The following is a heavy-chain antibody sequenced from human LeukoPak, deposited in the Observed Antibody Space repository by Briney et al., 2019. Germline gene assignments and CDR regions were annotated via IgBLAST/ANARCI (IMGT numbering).Heavy chain of an antibody. Sequence: PSETLSLTCAVYGGSFSGYYWSWIRRPPGKGLEWIGEINHSGSTNYNPSLKSRVTISVDTSKNQFSLKLRSVTAADTAVYYCARRPRNSGSYDGPSGLDYWGQGTLVTVSS. D-gene: IGHD1-26*01. J-gene: IGHJ4*02. V-gene: IGHV4-34*01. CDR1: GGSFSGYY. CDR2: INHSGST. CDR3: ARRPRNSGSYDGPSGLDY.